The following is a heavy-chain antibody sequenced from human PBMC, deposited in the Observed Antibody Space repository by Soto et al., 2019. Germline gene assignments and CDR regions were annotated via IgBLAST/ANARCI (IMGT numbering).Heavy chain of an antibody. CDR1: GFSLSNARLG. CDR3: ARLITIFGSYYFDY. Sequence: QVTLKESGPVLVNPTEPLTLTCTVSGFSLSNARLGVSWIRQPPGKALEWLAHIFSNDEKSYSTSLKSRLTISKDTSKSQVVLTMTNMDPVDTATYYCARLITIFGSYYFDYWGQGTLVTVSS. V-gene: IGHV2-26*01. CDR2: IFSNDEK. D-gene: IGHD3-3*01. J-gene: IGHJ4*02.